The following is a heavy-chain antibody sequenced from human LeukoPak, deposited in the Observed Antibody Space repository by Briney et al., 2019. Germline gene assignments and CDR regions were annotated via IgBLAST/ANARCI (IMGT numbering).Heavy chain of an antibody. Sequence: GGSLRLSCAASGLTSSTYAMSWVRQAPGKGLEWVSSIIVSSGGTYYGDSVKGRFTISRDNSKNTLYLQMNSLRAEDTAVYYCAKDGGGQDFDYWGQGTLVTVSS. CDR2: IIVSSGGT. D-gene: IGHD2-15*01. J-gene: IGHJ4*02. CDR1: GLTSSTYA. V-gene: IGHV3-23*01. CDR3: AKDGGGQDFDY.